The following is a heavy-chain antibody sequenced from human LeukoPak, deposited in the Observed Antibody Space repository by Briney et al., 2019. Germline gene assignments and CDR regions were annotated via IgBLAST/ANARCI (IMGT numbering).Heavy chain of an antibody. V-gene: IGHV4-4*02. Sequence: SETLSLTCAVSGGSISSSHWWSWVPQPPGKGLGGIGEIYHSGSYNYSPSLKSRVTISVDTSKNQCSLKLSSVTAADTAVYYCARSGGYSYALHVDYWGQGTLVTVSS. D-gene: IGHD5-18*01. CDR3: ARSGGYSYALHVDY. CDR1: GGSISSSHW. CDR2: IYHSGSY. J-gene: IGHJ4*02.